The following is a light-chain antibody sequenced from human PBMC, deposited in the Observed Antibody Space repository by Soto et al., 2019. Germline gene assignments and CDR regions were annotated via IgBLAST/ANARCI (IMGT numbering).Light chain of an antibody. V-gene: IGKV1-27*01. CDR3: QRYNTVPWT. CDR1: LAISNY. Sequence: DTQMTQSPSSLSAFVGDRVTITCRASLAISNYLAWYQQKPGKAPNLLIYGASTLQSGVPSRFAGSGSGTEFSLTITSLQPEDVATYYCQRYNTVPWTFGQGTKVEIK. CDR2: GAS. J-gene: IGKJ1*01.